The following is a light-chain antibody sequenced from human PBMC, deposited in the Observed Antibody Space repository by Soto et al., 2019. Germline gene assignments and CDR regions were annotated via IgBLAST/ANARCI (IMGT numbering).Light chain of an antibody. J-gene: IGKJ3*01. CDR2: SAS. CDR1: QTISGSY. Sequence: VVLTQSPGTLSLSPGERATLSCRASQTISGSYLTWYQQKPGQAPRLLIYSASIRATGIPDRFSGSGSGNDFTLTITSLEPEDFSVYYCLRYGNSRFTFGPGTKVDIK. CDR3: LRYGNSRFT. V-gene: IGKV3-20*01.